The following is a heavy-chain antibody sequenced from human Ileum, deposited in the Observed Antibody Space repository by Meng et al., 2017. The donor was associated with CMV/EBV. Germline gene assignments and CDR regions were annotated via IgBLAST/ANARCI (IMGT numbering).Heavy chain of an antibody. Sequence: GGSLRLSCAASGFTLSDYAMNWVRQAPGKGLEWVPFISDRSAYIYYPDPVKGRFPISRDNAKISLYLQSNSLKAEYTAVYYSARYPDRDHYGSGRCFDYWGQGTLVTVSS. J-gene: IGHJ4*02. V-gene: IGHV3-21*01. CDR2: ISDRSAYI. D-gene: IGHD3-10*01. CDR1: GFTLSDYA. CDR3: ARYPDRDHYGSGRCFDY.